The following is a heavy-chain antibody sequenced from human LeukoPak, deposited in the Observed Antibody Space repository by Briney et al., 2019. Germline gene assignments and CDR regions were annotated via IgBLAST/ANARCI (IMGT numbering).Heavy chain of an antibody. CDR3: ARSMVVVPYAFDI. J-gene: IGHJ3*02. Sequence: SETLSLTCAVYGGSFSGYYWRWIRQPPGKGLEWIGEINHSGSTNYNPSLKSRVTISVDTPKNQFSLKLNSVTAADTAVYYCARSMVVVPYAFDIWGQGTMVTVSS. V-gene: IGHV4-34*01. D-gene: IGHD3-22*01. CDR2: INHSGST. CDR1: GGSFSGYY.